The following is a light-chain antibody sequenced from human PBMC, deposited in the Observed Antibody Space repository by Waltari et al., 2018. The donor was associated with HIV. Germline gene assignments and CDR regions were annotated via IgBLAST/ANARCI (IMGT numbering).Light chain of an antibody. CDR3: LSFTGCSTPRPYF. CDR1: SSDVGSYNL. V-gene: IGLV2-14*02. CDR2: EGS. J-gene: IGLJ1*01. Sequence: QSALTQPASVSGSPGQSITISCTGTSSDVGSYNLVSWYQQHPGKAPKVMIYEGSKRPSGVSNPFPGSKAGNPASLTIPWLPAEDEADYYCLSFTGCSTPRPYFLGTGTKVTGL.